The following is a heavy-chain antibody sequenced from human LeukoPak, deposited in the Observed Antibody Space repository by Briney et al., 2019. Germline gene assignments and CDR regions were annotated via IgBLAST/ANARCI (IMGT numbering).Heavy chain of an antibody. CDR1: GGSISSGDYY. CDR3: ASSPPDYYDSSGYPYYFDY. V-gene: IGHV4-30-4*01. J-gene: IGHJ4*02. Sequence: PSQTLSLTCTVSGGSISSGDYYWSWIRQPPGKGLEWIGYIYYSGSTYYNPSLKSRVTISADTSKNQFSLKLSSATAADTAVYYCASSPPDYYDSSGYPYYFDYWGQGTLVTVSS. CDR2: IYYSGST. D-gene: IGHD3-22*01.